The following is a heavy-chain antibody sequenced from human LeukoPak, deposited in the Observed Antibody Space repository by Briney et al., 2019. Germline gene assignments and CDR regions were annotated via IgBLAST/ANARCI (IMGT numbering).Heavy chain of an antibody. J-gene: IGHJ4*02. Sequence: SETLSLTCAVYGGSFSGYYWSWIRQPPGEGLEWIGEINHSGSTNYNPSLKSRVTISVDTSKNQFSLKLSSVAAADTAVYYCARLGIGRITMVRGVDTRDYWGQGTLVTVSS. D-gene: IGHD3-10*01. CDR2: INHSGST. V-gene: IGHV4-34*01. CDR3: ARLGIGRITMVRGVDTRDY. CDR1: GGSFSGYY.